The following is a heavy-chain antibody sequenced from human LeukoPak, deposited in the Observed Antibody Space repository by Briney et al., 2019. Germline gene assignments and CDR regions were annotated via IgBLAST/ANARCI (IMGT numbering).Heavy chain of an antibody. J-gene: IGHJ4*02. Sequence: ASVKVSCKASGYTFTGYYMHWVRQAPGQGLEWMGWINPNSGGTNYAQKFQGRVTMTRDTSISTAYMELSRLRSDDTAVYYCAREVEMDTAYFVHDYWGQGTLVTVSS. V-gene: IGHV1-2*02. CDR1: GYTFTGYY. CDR2: INPNSGGT. CDR3: AREVEMDTAYFVHDY. D-gene: IGHD5-24*01.